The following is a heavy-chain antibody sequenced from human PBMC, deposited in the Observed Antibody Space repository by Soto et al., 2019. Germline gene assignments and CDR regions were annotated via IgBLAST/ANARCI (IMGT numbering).Heavy chain of an antibody. Sequence: TLFLTCTVSGGSISSGDYYWSRIRQPPGKGLEWIGYIYYSGSTYYNPSPKRRVTISVDTSKNQFSLKLSSVTAADTAVYYCARDRYGGNPHWFDPWGQGSLLTASS. CDR2: IYYSGST. CDR1: GGSISSGDYY. D-gene: IGHD2-15*01. J-gene: IGHJ5*02. V-gene: IGHV4-30-4*01. CDR3: ARDRYGGNPHWFDP.